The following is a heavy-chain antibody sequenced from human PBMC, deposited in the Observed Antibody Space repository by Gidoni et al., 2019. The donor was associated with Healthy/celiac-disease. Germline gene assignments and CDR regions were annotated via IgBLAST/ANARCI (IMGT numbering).Heavy chain of an antibody. V-gene: IGHV4-61*01. CDR3: ARSRKQQLVRDYYFDY. CDR1: GGSVSSGSYY. CDR2: IYYSGST. D-gene: IGHD6-13*01. Sequence: QVQLQESGPGLVKPSETLSLTCTVSGGSVSSGSYYWSWIRQPPGKGLEWIGYIYYSGSTNYNPSLKSRVTISVDTSKNQFSLKLSSVTAADTAVYYCARSRKQQLVRDYYFDYWGQGTLVTVSS. J-gene: IGHJ4*02.